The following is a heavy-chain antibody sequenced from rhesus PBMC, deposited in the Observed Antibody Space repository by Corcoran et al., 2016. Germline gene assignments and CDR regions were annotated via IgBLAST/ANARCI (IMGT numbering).Heavy chain of an antibody. CDR3: ARAAGLDAFDF. CDR1: GGSISSSY. J-gene: IGHJ3*01. Sequence: QLQLQESGPGLVKPSETLSVTCAVSGGSISSSYWSWIRQAPGKGLEWIGYNYGSGSSTNYNPSLKSQVTLSVDTSKNQLSLKLSSVTTADTAVYYCARAAGLDAFDFWGQGLRVTVSS. V-gene: IGHV4-169*01. D-gene: IGHD3-9*01. CDR2: NYGSGSST.